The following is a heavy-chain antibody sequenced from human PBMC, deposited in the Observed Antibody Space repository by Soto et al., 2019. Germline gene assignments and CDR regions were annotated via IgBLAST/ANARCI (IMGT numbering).Heavy chain of an antibody. J-gene: IGHJ3*01. CDR3: LRLAPFGIPMVRPKGPDGFDL. CDR1: GFTFGSYD. D-gene: IGHD3-10*01. V-gene: IGHV3-13*01. Sequence: QPGGSLRLSCAASGFTFGSYDMHWVRQATGKGLEWVSAIGATNDSYYAGSVKGRFTISRENAKNSLFLQMNSLRVGDTAIYYCLRLAPFGIPMVRPKGPDGFDLWGQGTVVTVSS. CDR2: IGATNDS.